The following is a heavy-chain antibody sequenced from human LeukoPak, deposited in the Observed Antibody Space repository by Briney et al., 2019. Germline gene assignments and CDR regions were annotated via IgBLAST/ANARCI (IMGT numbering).Heavy chain of an antibody. CDR3: ARNYCSSTSCHRGDFDS. CDR1: GGSFSGYY. Sequence: KPSETLSLTCAVYGGSFSGYYWSWIRQPPGKGLEWIGEINHSGSTNYNPSLKSRVTISVDTSKNQFSLKLSSVTAADTAVYYCARNYCSSTSCHRGDFDSWGQGTLVTVSS. J-gene: IGHJ4*02. CDR2: INHSGST. V-gene: IGHV4-34*01. D-gene: IGHD2-2*01.